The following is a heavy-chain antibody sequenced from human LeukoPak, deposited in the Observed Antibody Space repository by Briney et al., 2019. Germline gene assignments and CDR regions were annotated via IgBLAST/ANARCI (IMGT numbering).Heavy chain of an antibody. Sequence: GGSLRLSCAASGFTFSNYGMHWVRQSPGRGLEWVAFLSFDGSNEFYADSLKGRFTISRDNSKNTLYLQMNSLRAEDTAVYYCAKDETGGSYSWGQGTLVTVSS. CDR1: GFTFSNYG. V-gene: IGHV3-30*18. CDR3: AKDETGGSYS. CDR2: LSFDGSNE. J-gene: IGHJ4*02. D-gene: IGHD1-26*01.